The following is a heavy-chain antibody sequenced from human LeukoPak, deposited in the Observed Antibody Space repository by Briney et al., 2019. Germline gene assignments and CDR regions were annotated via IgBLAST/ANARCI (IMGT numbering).Heavy chain of an antibody. CDR2: IIPILGIV. CDR3: ARSPTLRIAAAGFDY. CDR1: GGTFSTYA. D-gene: IGHD6-13*01. Sequence: ASVKVSCKASGGTFSTYAISWVRQAPGQGLEWMGRIIPILGIVNYAQKFQGRVTITADQSTSTAYMELSSLRSEDTAVYYCARSPTLRIAAAGFDYWGQGTLVTVSS. J-gene: IGHJ4*02. V-gene: IGHV1-69*04.